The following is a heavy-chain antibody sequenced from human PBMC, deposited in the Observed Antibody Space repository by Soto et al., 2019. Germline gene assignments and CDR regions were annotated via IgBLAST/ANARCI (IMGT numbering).Heavy chain of an antibody. CDR3: SAVPCSGGSCYSG. Sequence: PGPQVKVSCKASGFTFTSSAVQWVRQARGQRLEWIGWIVVGSGNTNYAQKFQERVTITRDMSTSTAYMELSSLRSEDTAVYYCSAVPCSGGSCYSGWGQGTLVTVSS. CDR1: GFTFTSSA. D-gene: IGHD2-15*01. J-gene: IGHJ4*02. CDR2: IVVGSGNT. V-gene: IGHV1-58*01.